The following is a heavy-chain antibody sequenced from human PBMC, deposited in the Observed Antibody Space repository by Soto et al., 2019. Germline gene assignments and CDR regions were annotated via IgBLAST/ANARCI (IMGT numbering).Heavy chain of an antibody. CDR2: IFHIGTT. Sequence: NPSETLSLTCSVCGDSISSAYYFWTWIRQSPGKGLEWMGYIFHIGTTYYNPSLKGRLLISIENSKNQFSLRLTSVTADDSAVYFCAIQPYLPKARNDFGGPGTLVTASS. D-gene: IGHD1-1*01. CDR1: GDSISSAYYF. V-gene: IGHV4-30-4*01. J-gene: IGHJ4*02. CDR3: AIQPYLPKARNDF.